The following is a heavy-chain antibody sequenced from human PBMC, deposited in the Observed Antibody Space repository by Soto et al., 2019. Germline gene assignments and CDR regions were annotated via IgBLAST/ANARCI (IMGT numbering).Heavy chain of an antibody. CDR1: GFTFSSNA. CDR3: ETASDAAGREY. Sequence: EVQLLESGGGLVQPGGSLRLSCAASGFTFSSNAMRWVRQAPGKGLEWVSAIRGSGDSTNYTDSVKGRFTISRDNSKNTMYQQMTCLRAEETVVHDCETASDAAGREYWGPGTRVTVSS. D-gene: IGHD6-19*01. CDR2: IRGSGDST. J-gene: IGHJ4*02. V-gene: IGHV3-23*01.